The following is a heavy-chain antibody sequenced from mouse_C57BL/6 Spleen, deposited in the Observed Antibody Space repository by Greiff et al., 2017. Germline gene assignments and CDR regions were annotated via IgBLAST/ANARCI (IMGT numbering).Heavy chain of an antibody. V-gene: IGHV1-74*01. CDR2: IHPSDSDT. CDR1: GYTFTSYW. CDR3: AIRGYGSSYYAMDY. D-gene: IGHD1-1*01. Sequence: QVHVKQPGAELVKPGASVKVSCKASGYTFTSYWMHWVKQRPGQGLEWIGRIHPSDSDTNYNQKFKGKATLTVDKSSSTAYMQLSSLTSEDSAVYYCAIRGYGSSYYAMDYWGQGTSVTVSS. J-gene: IGHJ4*01.